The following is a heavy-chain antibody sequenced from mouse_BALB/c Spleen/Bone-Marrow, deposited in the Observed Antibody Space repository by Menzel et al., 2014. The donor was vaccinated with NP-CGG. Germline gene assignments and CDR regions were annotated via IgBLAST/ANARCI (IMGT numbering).Heavy chain of an antibody. Sequence: EVQLQQSGPELVKPGASMKISCKASGYSFTGCAMNWVKRSHGKNLEWIGLINPYNGGTNYNQKFKGKATLTVDKSSSTAYMELLSLTSEDSAVYYCARDYYGFSYGFAYWGQGTLVTVSA. CDR2: INPYNGGT. CDR1: GYSFTGCA. V-gene: IGHV1-18*01. D-gene: IGHD1-1*01. CDR3: ARDYYGFSYGFAY. J-gene: IGHJ3*01.